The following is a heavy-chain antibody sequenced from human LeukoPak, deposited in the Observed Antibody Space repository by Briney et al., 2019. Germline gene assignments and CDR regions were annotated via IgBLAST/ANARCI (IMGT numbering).Heavy chain of an antibody. D-gene: IGHD3-22*01. V-gene: IGHV3-21*01. CDR2: ISSSSSYI. CDR3: ARGYYDSSGERGAFDI. Sequence: GGSLRLSCAASGFTFSSYSMNWARQAPGKGLEWVSSISSSSSYIYYADSVKGRFTISRDNAKNSLYLQMNSLRAEDTAVYYCARGYYDSSGERGAFDIWGQGTMVTVSS. J-gene: IGHJ3*02. CDR1: GFTFSSYS.